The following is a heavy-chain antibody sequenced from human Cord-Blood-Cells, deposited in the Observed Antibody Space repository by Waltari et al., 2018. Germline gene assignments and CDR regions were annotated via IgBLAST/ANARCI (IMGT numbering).Heavy chain of an antibody. J-gene: IGHJ5*02. V-gene: IGHV5-51*01. CDR3: ARHGYSGSYYEGNWFDP. CDR2: IYPGDSDT. D-gene: IGHD1-26*01. Sequence: EVQLVQSGAEVKKPGESLKISCKGSGYSFTSYWIAWGRHMPGKGRGWMGNIYPGDSDTIYSPSFQGQVTISADKSISTAYLQWSSLKASDTAMYYCARHGYSGSYYEGNWFDPWGQGTLVTVSS. CDR1: GYSFTSYW.